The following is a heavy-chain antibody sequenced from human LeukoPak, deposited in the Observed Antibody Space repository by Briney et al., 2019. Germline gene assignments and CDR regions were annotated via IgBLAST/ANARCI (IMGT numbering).Heavy chain of an antibody. D-gene: IGHD2-15*01. V-gene: IGHV4-39*07. CDR1: GGSISSSSYY. J-gene: IGHJ6*03. CDR2: IYYSGST. CDR3: ARDYCSGVSCYSYYMDV. Sequence: KPSETLSLTCTVSGGSISSSSYYWGWIRQPPGKGLEWIGSIYYSGSTYYNSSLKSRVTISVDTSKNQFSLKLSSVTAADTAVYYCARDYCSGVSCYSYYMDVWGKGTTVTVSS.